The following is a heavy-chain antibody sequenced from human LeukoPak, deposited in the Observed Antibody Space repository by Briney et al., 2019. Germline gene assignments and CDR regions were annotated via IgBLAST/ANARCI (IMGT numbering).Heavy chain of an antibody. D-gene: IGHD5-18*01. CDR2: IYYSGST. V-gene: IGHV4-39*01. CDR3: ARRRYSYGPFFDY. J-gene: IGHJ4*02. Sequence: PSETLSLTCTVSGGSISSSSYYWGWIRQPPGKGLEWIGSIYYSGSTYYNPSLKSPVTISVDTYKNQFSLKLSSVTAADTAVYYCARRRYSYGPFFDYWGQGTLVTVSS. CDR1: GGSISSSSYY.